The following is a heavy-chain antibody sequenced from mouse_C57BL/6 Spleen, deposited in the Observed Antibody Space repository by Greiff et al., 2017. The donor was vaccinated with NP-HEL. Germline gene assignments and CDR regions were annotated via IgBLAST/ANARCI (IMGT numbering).Heavy chain of an antibody. V-gene: IGHV14-3*01. CDR2: IDPANGNT. Sequence: EVQLVESVAELVRPGASVKLSCTASGFNIKNTYMPWVKQRPEQGLEWIGRIDPANGNTKYAPKVQGKATITADTSSNTAYLQLSSLTSEDTAIYYCARGDYDKAMDYWGQGTSVTVSS. D-gene: IGHD2-4*01. CDR1: GFNIKNTY. CDR3: ARGDYDKAMDY. J-gene: IGHJ4*01.